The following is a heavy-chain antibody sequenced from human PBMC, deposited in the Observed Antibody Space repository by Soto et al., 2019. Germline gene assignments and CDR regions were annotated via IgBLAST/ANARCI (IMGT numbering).Heavy chain of an antibody. CDR1: GGTFSSYA. CDR3: ARMDSFGSIVPGGTRTFDY. D-gene: IGHD2-2*01. V-gene: IGHV1-8*02. Sequence: ASVKVSCKASGGTFSSYAISWVRQAPGQGLEWMGWMIPGSGDTGYAQKFQGRVTMTRDISIATAYMELNSLTSEDTAIYYCARMDSFGSIVPGGTRTFDYWGPGTLVTVSS. J-gene: IGHJ4*02. CDR2: MIPGSGDT.